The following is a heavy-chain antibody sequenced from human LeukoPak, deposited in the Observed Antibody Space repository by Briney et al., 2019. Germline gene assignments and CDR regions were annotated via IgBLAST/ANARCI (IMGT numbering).Heavy chain of an antibody. D-gene: IGHD3-10*01. CDR3: AKVRTYYGSGSYYYFDY. CDR1: GFTFSSYG. CDR2: IRYDGSNK. V-gene: IGHV3-30*02. J-gene: IGHJ4*02. Sequence: GGSLRLSCAASGFTFSSYGMHWVRQAPGKGLEWVAFIRYDGSNKYYTDSVKGRFTISRDNSKNTLYLQMNSLRAEDMAVYYCAKVRTYYGSGSYYYFDYWGQGTLVTVSS.